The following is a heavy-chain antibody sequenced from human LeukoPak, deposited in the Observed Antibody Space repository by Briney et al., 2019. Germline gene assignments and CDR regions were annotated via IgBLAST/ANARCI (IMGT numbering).Heavy chain of an antibody. V-gene: IGHV4-38-2*02. CDR1: GYSISNGYQ. D-gene: IGHD2-2*01. J-gene: IGHJ5*02. CDR2: IYHSGSA. CDR3: ARDPRWLTPDCTSTSCYENYFDP. Sequence: SETLSLTCAVSGYSISNGYQWAWIRQPPGKTLEWIGSIYHSGSAHSNPSLKSRVTISVDTSNNHFSLRLSSVTAADTAVYYCARDPRWLTPDCTSTSCYENYFDPWGQGTLVTVSS.